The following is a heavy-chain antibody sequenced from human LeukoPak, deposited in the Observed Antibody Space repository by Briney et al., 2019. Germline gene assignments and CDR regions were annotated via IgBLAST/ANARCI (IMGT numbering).Heavy chain of an antibody. CDR3: VRDYQFIQEV. V-gene: IGHV3-74*01. CDR1: GFTFSNYW. Sequence: GGSLRLSCVASGFTFSNYWMLWVRQAPGKGLMWVSLISTDGKSTRYAESVKGRFTISRDNAKNALHLQMDILRVEDTALYFCVRDYQFIQEVWGQGTTVTVSS. J-gene: IGHJ6*02. CDR2: ISTDGKST. D-gene: IGHD2-2*01.